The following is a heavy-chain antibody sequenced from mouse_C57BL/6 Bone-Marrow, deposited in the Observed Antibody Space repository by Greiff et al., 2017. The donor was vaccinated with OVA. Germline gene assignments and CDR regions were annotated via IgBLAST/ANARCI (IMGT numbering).Heavy chain of an antibody. V-gene: IGHV1-62-2*01. D-gene: IGHD1-1*01. Sequence: VKLLESRAELVKPGASVKLSCKASGYTFTEYTIHWVKQRSGQGLEWIGWFYPGSGSIKYNEKFKDKATLTADKSSSTVYMELSRLTSEDSAVYFCARHVSDYYGSSLFAYWGQGTLVTVSA. J-gene: IGHJ3*01. CDR2: FYPGSGSI. CDR1: GYTFTEYT. CDR3: ARHVSDYYGSSLFAY.